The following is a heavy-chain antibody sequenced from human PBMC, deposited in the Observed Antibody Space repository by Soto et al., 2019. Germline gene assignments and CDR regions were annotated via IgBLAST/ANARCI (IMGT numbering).Heavy chain of an antibody. CDR2: IIPIPGTA. D-gene: IGHD2-2*01. CDR1: GGTFSSYA. Sequence: SVKVSCKASGGTFSSYAISWVRQAPGQGLEWMGGIIPIPGTANYAQKFQGRVTITADESTSTAYMELSSLRSEDTAVYYCARSQGSSTSLEIYYYYYYGMDVWGQGTKVTVSS. V-gene: IGHV1-69*13. J-gene: IGHJ6*02. CDR3: ARSQGSSTSLEIYYYYYYGMDV.